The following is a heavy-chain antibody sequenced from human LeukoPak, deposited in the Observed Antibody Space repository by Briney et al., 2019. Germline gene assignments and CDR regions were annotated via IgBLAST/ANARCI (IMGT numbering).Heavy chain of an antibody. CDR2: IYSSGST. D-gene: IGHD2-21*01. J-gene: IGHJ5*02. CDR3: AKRAVTTAGDLWFDP. Sequence: SETLSLTCTVSGGSINNNYWGWFRQPPGKGLEWLGYIYSSGSTTYNPSLESRLAISIDTSKNHFSLKLSSVTAADTAVYFCAKRAVTTAGDLWFDPWGQGTLVTVSP. V-gene: IGHV4-59*08. CDR1: GGSINNNY.